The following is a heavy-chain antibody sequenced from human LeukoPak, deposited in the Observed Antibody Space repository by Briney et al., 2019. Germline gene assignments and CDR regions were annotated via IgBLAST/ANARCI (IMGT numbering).Heavy chain of an antibody. CDR2: ISYDGYNK. CDR3: ASAAGPLDN. V-gene: IGHV3-30*03. J-gene: IGHJ4*02. D-gene: IGHD6-13*01. CDR1: GFSFSSCA. Sequence: SGGSLRLSCAASGFSFSSCAMHWVRQAPGRGLEWLAIISYDGYNKYYADSVKGRFTISRDNSKNTLYLQMNSLRGEDTAVYYCASAAGPLDNWGQGTLVTVSS.